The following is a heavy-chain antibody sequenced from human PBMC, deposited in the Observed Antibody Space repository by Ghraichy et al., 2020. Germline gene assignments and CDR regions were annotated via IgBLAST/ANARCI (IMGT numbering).Heavy chain of an antibody. CDR3: VSVGGNSGG. CDR2: SRNKAKSYTT. J-gene: IGHJ4*02. CDR1: GFTFNDQH. Sequence: GGSLRLSCAASGFTFNDQHMDWVRQAPGKGLEWVGRSRNKAKSYTTEYAASMKGRFTVSRDDSKKSLYLHMSSLKTEDTAVYYCVSVGGNSGGWGQGTLVTVSS. D-gene: IGHD4-23*01. V-gene: IGHV3-72*01.